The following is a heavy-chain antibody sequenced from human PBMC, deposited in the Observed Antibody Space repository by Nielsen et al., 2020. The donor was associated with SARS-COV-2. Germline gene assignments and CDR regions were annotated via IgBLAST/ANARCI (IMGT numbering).Heavy chain of an antibody. CDR1: GFTFSSYA. CDR3: ARDSWSSGYDFEGFGAFDI. J-gene: IGHJ3*02. D-gene: IGHD5-12*01. V-gene: IGHV3-30*04. Sequence: GESLKISCAASGFTFSSYAMHWVRQAPGKGLEWVAVISYDGSNKYYADSVKGRFTISRDNSKNTLYLQMNSLRAEDTAVYYCARDSWSSGYDFEGFGAFDIWGQGTTVTVSS. CDR2: ISYDGSNK.